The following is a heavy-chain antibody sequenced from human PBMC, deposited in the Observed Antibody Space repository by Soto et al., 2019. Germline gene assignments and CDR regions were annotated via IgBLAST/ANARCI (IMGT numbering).Heavy chain of an antibody. J-gene: IGHJ4*02. CDR1: GYTFTAYG. V-gene: IGHV1-18*01. CDR3: TGTHGHLRGSGSNEY. Sequence: QVQLVQSGTEMKKPGASVKVSCKASGYTFTAYGINWVRQAPGQGLEWMGWISNYNGNTNYAQRFQGRVTMTTDTSTATGHMEQRSLRSDDTAVYYCTGTHGHLRGSGSNEYWGEGALVTVCS. CDR2: ISNYNGNT. D-gene: IGHD3-10*01.